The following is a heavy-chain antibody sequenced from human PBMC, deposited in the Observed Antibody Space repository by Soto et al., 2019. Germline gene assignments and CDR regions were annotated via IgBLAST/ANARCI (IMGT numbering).Heavy chain of an antibody. Sequence: PGGSLRLSCAPSGFIFSDYAMSWVRQAPGKGLEWVSSIGGGGDDTYYAESVKGQFTISRDNSKNTLDLQMNSLRVEDTAIYYCVKDGVSRNSVWDPFDVWGQGTMVTVSS. V-gene: IGHV3-23*01. CDR3: VKDGVSRNSVWDPFDV. CDR2: IGGGGDDT. CDR1: GFIFSDYA. D-gene: IGHD2-15*01. J-gene: IGHJ3*01.